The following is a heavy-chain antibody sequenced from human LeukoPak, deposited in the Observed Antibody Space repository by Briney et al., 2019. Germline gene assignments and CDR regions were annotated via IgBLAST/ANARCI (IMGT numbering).Heavy chain of an antibody. V-gene: IGHV3-7*01. J-gene: IGHJ4*02. CDR1: AFTFTTYW. Sequence: GGSMRLSCATSAFTFTTYWMSWVRQAPGKGLEWVANIKEDGSETNYVDSVKGRFTISRDNAKNSLYLQMNSLRVEDTAVYYCARDRGYSSFDYWGQGTLVTVSS. CDR3: ARDRGYSSFDY. D-gene: IGHD4-23*01. CDR2: IKEDGSET.